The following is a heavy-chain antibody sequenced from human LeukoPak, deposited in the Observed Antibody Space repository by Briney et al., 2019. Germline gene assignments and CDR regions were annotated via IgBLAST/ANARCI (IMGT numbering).Heavy chain of an antibody. CDR2: ISVYNGNT. CDR1: GYTFANFG. Sequence: ASVKVSCKASGYTFANFGITWVRQAPGQGLEWMGWISVYNGNTNYAQKLQGRVTMTTDTSTSTAYMELRSLRSDDTAVYYCARAPPSRYCSSTSCYSGGYYYYYMDVWGKGTTVTVSS. V-gene: IGHV1-18*01. D-gene: IGHD2-2*01. J-gene: IGHJ6*03. CDR3: ARAPPSRYCSSTSCYSGGYYYYYMDV.